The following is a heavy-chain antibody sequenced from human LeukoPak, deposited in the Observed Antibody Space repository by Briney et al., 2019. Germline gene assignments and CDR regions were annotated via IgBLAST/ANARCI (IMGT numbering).Heavy chain of an antibody. D-gene: IGHD1-26*01. V-gene: IGHV1-8*01. CDR2: MNPNSGNT. CDR1: GYTFTSYD. J-gene: IGHJ4*02. Sequence: ASVKVSCKASGYTFTSYDINWVRQAPGQGLEWMGWMNPNSGNTDYAQKFQGRVTMTRNTSISTAYMELSSLRSEDTAVYYCARRVGATRKFDYWGQGTLVTVSS. CDR3: ARRVGATRKFDY.